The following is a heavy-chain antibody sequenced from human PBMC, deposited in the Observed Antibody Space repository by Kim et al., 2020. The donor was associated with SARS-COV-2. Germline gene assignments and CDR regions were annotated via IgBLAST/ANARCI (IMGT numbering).Heavy chain of an antibody. D-gene: IGHD3-10*01. V-gene: IGHV1-3*01. CDR3: AREGSGSYNWLDP. Sequence: YSQNLQGRVTITRDTSATPAYMELSRLTSKDTAVYYCAREGSGSYNWLDPWGQGTLVTVSS. J-gene: IGHJ5*02.